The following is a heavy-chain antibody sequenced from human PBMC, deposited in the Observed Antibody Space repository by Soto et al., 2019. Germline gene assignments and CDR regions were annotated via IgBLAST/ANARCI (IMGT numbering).Heavy chain of an antibody. D-gene: IGHD6-13*01. V-gene: IGHV3-11*05. CDR1: GFTFSDYY. Sequence: QVQLVESGGGLVKAGGSLRLSCAVSGFTFSDYYMTWIRQAPGKGLEWVSYISSSTSHTNYADSVKGRFTISRDNAKNSLFLQRNSLRAEDTAVYYCARGRGAAADYFDFWGQGTLVTVSS. CDR3: ARGRGAAADYFDF. CDR2: ISSSTSHT. J-gene: IGHJ4*02.